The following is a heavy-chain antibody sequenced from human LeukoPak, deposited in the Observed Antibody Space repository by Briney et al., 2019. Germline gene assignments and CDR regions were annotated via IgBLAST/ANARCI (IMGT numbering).Heavy chain of an antibody. Sequence: GGSLSLSCEASGFTFSSYAMSWVRQAPGKGLEWVSGSGSGGSTYYAGSVRGRFTISRDNSKNRLYLQLNSLRAEDTALFYCARMDTVMITGYFDYWGQGTLVTVSS. J-gene: IGHJ4*02. CDR1: GFTFSSYA. CDR3: ARMDTVMITGYFDY. CDR2: SGSGGST. D-gene: IGHD5-18*01. V-gene: IGHV3-23*01.